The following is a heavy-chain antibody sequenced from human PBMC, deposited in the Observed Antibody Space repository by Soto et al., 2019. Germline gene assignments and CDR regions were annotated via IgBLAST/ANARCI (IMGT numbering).Heavy chain of an antibody. CDR3: ARALNYYDSSGRLYFGY. CDR1: GGSISSYY. V-gene: IGHV4-59*01. CDR2: IYYSGST. D-gene: IGHD3-22*01. Sequence: KTSEILSLTCTVSGGSISSYYWSWIRQPPGKGLEWIGYIYYSGSTNYNPSLKSRVTISVDTSKNQFSLKLSSVTAADTAVYYCARALNYYDSSGRLYFGYWGQGTLVTVSS. J-gene: IGHJ4*02.